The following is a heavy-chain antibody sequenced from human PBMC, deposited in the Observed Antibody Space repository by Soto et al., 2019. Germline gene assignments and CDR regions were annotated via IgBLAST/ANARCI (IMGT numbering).Heavy chain of an antibody. D-gene: IGHD1-7*01. CDR3: VRRVSGNYDY. V-gene: IGHV3-64*01. J-gene: IGHJ4*02. CDR2: ISSNGGTT. CDR1: GFTFSSYD. Sequence: EVQLAESGGGMVQPGGSLRLSCVASGFTFSSYDMHWVRQAPGNGLEYVSSISSNGGTTYYGNSVKVRFPISRYNSKNTLYLQMGSLRAEDLAVYYCVRRVSGNYDYWGQGTLVTVSS.